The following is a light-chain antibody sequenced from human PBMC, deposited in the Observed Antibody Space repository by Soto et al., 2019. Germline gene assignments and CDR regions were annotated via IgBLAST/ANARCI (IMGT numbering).Light chain of an antibody. CDR2: EVT. Sequence: QSVLTQPPSASGSPGQSVTISCTGTSSDVGAYNYVSWYQQRPGKAPKLMIYEVTKRPSGVPDRFSGSKSGNTASLTVSGLQAEDEADYYCSSYAKTSSVVFGGGTKLTVL. CDR1: SSDVGAYNY. V-gene: IGLV2-8*01. J-gene: IGLJ2*01. CDR3: SSYAKTSSVV.